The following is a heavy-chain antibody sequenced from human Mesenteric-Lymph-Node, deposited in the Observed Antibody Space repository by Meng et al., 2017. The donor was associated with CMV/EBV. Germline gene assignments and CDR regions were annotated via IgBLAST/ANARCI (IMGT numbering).Heavy chain of an antibody. CDR2: INPNSGGT. CDR3: ARARTSYDFWSGHWFDP. D-gene: IGHD3-3*01. J-gene: IGHJ5*02. Sequence: ASVKVSCKASGGTFSSYAISWVRQAPGQGLEWMGWINPNSGGTNYAQKFQGRVTMTRDTSISTAYMELSRLRSDDTAVYYCARARTSYDFWSGHWFDPWGQGTLVTVSS. CDR1: GGTFSSYA. V-gene: IGHV1-2*02.